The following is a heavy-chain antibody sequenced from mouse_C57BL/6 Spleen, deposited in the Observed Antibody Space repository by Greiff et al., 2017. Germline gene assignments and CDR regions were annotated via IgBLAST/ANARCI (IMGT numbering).Heavy chain of an antibody. CDR3: ARPHFDA. V-gene: IGHV1-69*01. CDR2: IDPSDSYT. J-gene: IGHJ1*03. CDR1: GYTFTSYS. Sequence: VQLQQPGAELVMPGASVKLSCKASGYTFTSYSMHWVKQRPGQGLEWIGEIDPSDSYTNYNQKFKGKSTLTVDKSSSTAYMQLSSLTSEDSAVYYCARPHFDAWGTGTTVTVSS.